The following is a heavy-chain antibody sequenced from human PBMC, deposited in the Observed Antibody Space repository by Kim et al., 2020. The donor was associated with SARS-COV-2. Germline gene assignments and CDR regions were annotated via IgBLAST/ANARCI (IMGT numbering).Heavy chain of an antibody. V-gene: IGHV3-30*18. CDR1: GFTFSSYG. CDR2: ISYDGSNK. CDR3: AKDGSRYYYYYYMDV. Sequence: GGSLRLSCAASGFTFSSYGMHWVRQAPGKGLEWVAVISYDGSNKYYADSVKGRFTISRDNSKNTLYLQMNSLRAEDTAVYYCAKDGSRYYYYYYMDVWG. J-gene: IGHJ6*03.